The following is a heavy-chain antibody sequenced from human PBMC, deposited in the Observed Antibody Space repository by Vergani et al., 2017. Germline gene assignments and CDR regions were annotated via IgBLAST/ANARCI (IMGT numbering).Heavy chain of an antibody. D-gene: IGHD3-10*01. CDR3: AGAALILSPXYGSGSDYDYGMDG. CDR1: GGTFSSYA. CDR2: IIPIFGTA. V-gene: IGHV1-69*13. J-gene: IGHJ6*02. Sequence: QVQLVQSGAEVKKPGSSVKVSCKASGGTFSSYAISWVRQAPGQGLEWMGRIIPIFGTANYAQKFQGRVTITADESTSTAYMELSSLRSEDTAVYYGAGAALILSPXYGSGSDYDYGMDGWGQGTTVTVSS.